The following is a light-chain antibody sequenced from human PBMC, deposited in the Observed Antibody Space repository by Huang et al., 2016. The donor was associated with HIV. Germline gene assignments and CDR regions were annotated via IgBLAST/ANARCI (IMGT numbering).Light chain of an antibody. Sequence: DIVMTQSPDSLAVSLGERATINCKSSQIVLYSSNNKNYLAWYQQKPGQPPKLLIYWASTRESGVPDRFSCSGSGTDFTLTISSLQAEDVAVYYCQQYYSTLTFGGGTKVEIK. V-gene: IGKV4-1*01. CDR3: QQYYSTLT. CDR1: QIVLYSSNNKNY. J-gene: IGKJ4*01. CDR2: WAS.